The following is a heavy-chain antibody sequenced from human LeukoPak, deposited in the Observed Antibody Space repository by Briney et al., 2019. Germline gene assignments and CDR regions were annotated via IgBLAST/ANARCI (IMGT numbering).Heavy chain of an antibody. CDR2: ISYDGSNK. V-gene: IGHV3-30-3*01. CDR1: GFTLSSYA. CDR3: AKGGSRFDY. J-gene: IGHJ4*02. D-gene: IGHD3-10*01. Sequence: GGSLRLSCAASGFTLSSYAMHWVRQAPGKGLEWVAVISYDGSNKYYADSVKGRFTISRDNSKNTLYLQMNSLRAEDTAVYYCAKGGSRFDYWGQGTLVTVSS.